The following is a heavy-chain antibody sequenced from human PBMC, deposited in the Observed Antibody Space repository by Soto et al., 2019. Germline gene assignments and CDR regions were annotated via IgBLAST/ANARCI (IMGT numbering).Heavy chain of an antibody. V-gene: IGHV4-34*01. D-gene: IGHD2-2*01. CDR2: INHSGST. CDR3: ARGQTVVVPVFDY. CDR1: GGSFSSYY. Sequence: SETLSLTCAVYGGSFSSYYWSWIRQPPGKGLEWIGEINHSGSTNYNPSLKSRVTISVDTSKNQFSLKLSSVTAADTAVYYCARGQTVVVPVFDYWGQGTLVTVSS. J-gene: IGHJ4*02.